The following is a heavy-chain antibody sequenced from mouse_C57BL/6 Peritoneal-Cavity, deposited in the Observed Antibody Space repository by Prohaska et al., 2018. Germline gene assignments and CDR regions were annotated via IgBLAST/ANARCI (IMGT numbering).Heavy chain of an antibody. CDR1: EFTFSGFW. Sequence: EVQLLETEGGLVQPGGSRGLSCEGSEFTFSGFWISWFRQTRGMILECIGEINSDGTARNSAPSIKHRFTMFRNKDKSTLYLQMGNVRSEDTATYICRRYSNYWYFDVRGTGTKFTVPS. CDR3: RRYSNYWYFDV. D-gene: IGHD2-5*01. CDR2: INSDGTAR. V-gene: IGHV11-2*01. J-gene: IGHJ1*03.